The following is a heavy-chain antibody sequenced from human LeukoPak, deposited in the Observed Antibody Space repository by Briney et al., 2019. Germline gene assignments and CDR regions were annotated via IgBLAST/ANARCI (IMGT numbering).Heavy chain of an antibody. Sequence: ASVKVSCKASGYTFTSYDTNWVRQATGQGLEWMGWMNPNSGNTGYAQKFQGRVTMTRNTSISTAYMELSSLRSEDTAVYYCARALSFAATPGYYYGMDVWGQGTTVTVSS. CDR3: ARALSFAATPGYYYGMDV. V-gene: IGHV1-8*01. CDR1: GYTFTSYD. J-gene: IGHJ6*02. CDR2: MNPNSGNT. D-gene: IGHD2-15*01.